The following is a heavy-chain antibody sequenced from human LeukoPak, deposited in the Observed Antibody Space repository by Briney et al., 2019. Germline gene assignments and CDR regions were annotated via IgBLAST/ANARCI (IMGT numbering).Heavy chain of an antibody. Sequence: GGSLRLSCAASGFTVSSNYMSWVRQAPGKGLEWVSVIYSGGSTYYADSVKGRFTISRDNSKNTLYLQMNSLRAEDTAVYYCARDKADRNPWNRNYHYDSGGSLNHWGQGTLVTVSS. CDR3: ARDKADRNPWNRNYHYDSGGSLNH. CDR2: IYSGGST. J-gene: IGHJ5*02. D-gene: IGHD3-22*01. CDR1: GFTVSSNY. V-gene: IGHV3-53*01.